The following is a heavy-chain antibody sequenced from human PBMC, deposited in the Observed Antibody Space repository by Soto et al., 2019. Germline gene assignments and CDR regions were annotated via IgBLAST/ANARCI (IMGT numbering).Heavy chain of an antibody. V-gene: IGHV4-4*02. CDR2: VFHTGTT. CDR1: GDSVSSPYY. D-gene: IGHD6-19*01. CDR3: ARSAGWYAVHS. J-gene: IGHJ4*02. Sequence: QVQLQESGPGLVKPSGTLSLTCAVSGDSVSSPYYWCWVRQPPGKGLEWIGEVFHTGTTSYNPSLRSRVTISMDKSNNQFSLDVSYVTAADTAVYYCARSAGWYAVHSWGPGTLVIVSS.